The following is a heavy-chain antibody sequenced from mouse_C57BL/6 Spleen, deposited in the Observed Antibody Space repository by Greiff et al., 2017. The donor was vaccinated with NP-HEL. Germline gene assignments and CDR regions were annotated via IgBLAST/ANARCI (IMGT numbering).Heavy chain of an antibody. CDR1: GYTFTSYW. J-gene: IGHJ2*01. Sequence: VQLHQPGAELVRPGSSVKLSCKASGYTFTSYWMHWVKQRPIQGLEWIGNIDPSDSETHYNQKFKDKATLTVDKSSSTAYMQLSSLTSEDSAVYYCARFSSNPFDYWGQGTTLTVSS. V-gene: IGHV1-52*01. D-gene: IGHD2-5*01. CDR2: IDPSDSET. CDR3: ARFSSNPFDY.